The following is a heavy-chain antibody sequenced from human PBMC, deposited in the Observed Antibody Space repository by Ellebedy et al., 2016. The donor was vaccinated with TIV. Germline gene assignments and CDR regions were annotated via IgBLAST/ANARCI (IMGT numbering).Heavy chain of an antibody. CDR1: GFTFSSYG. J-gene: IGHJ4*02. CDR2: ISYDGSNK. D-gene: IGHD5-12*01. V-gene: IGHV3-30*03. CDR3: ARDYSGYDFNYFDY. Sequence: GESLKISCAASGFTFSSYGMHWVRQAPGKGLEWVAVISYDGSNKYYADSVKGRFTISRDNSKNTLYLQMNSLRAEDTAVYYCARDYSGYDFNYFDYWGQGTLVTVSS.